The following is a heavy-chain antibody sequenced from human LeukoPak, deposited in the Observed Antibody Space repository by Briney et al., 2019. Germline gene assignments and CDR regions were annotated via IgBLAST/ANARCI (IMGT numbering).Heavy chain of an antibody. CDR3: ARSSVLLWFGELPPYYFDY. V-gene: IGHV1-18*01. CDR1: DYTFTTFG. J-gene: IGHJ4*02. CDR2: ISAYNGDT. Sequence: GASVKVSCKASDYTFTTFGISWVRQAPGQGLEWMGWISAYNGDTNYAQKLQGRVTMTTDTSTSTAYMELRSLRSDDTAVYYCARSSVLLWFGELPPYYFDYWGQGTLVTVSS. D-gene: IGHD3-10*01.